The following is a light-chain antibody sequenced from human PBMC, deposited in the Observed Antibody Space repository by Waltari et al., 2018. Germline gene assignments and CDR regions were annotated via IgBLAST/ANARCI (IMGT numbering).Light chain of an antibody. J-gene: IGKJ1*01. CDR2: KAS. Sequence: DIQMTQSPSTMSASVGDRVTITCRASQSISSWLAWYQQKPWKAPKLLIYKASSLESGVPSRFSCIGSGTELTLTISSLQPDDFATYYCQQYNSWWTFGQGTKVEIK. V-gene: IGKV1-5*03. CDR1: QSISSW. CDR3: QQYNSWWT.